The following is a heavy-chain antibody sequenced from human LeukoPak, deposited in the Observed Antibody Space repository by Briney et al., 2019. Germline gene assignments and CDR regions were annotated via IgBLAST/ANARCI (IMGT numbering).Heavy chain of an antibody. D-gene: IGHD3-3*01. J-gene: IGHJ3*02. Sequence: SETLSLTCTVSGGSISSSSYYWGWIRQPPGKGLEWIGSIYYSGSTNYNPSLKSRVTISVDTSKNQFSLKLSSVTAADTAVYYCARDQEVEWLMGAFDIWGQGTMVTVSS. CDR2: IYYSGST. V-gene: IGHV4-39*07. CDR3: ARDQEVEWLMGAFDI. CDR1: GGSISSSSYY.